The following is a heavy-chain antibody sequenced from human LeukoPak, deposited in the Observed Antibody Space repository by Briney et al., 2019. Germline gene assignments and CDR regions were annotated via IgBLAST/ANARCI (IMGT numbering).Heavy chain of an antibody. CDR2: IIWSSGSI. Sequence: SGGSLRLSCAASGFTFDDYAMHWVRQAPGKGLEWVSGIIWSSGSIGYADSVKGRFTISRDNAKNSLYLQMNSLRAEDMALYYWARGTGGLGTNFDYWGQGTLVTVSS. CDR1: GFTFDDYA. D-gene: IGHD7-27*01. CDR3: ARGTGGLGTNFDY. J-gene: IGHJ4*02. V-gene: IGHV3-9*03.